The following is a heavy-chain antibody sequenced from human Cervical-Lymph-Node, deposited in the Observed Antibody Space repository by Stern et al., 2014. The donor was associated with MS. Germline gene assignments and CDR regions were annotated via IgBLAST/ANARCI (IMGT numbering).Heavy chain of an antibody. D-gene: IGHD1-26*01. CDR3: ARLDSDRYFDF. V-gene: IGHV5-51*01. Sequence: VQLVESGAEVKKPWESLKISCTGSGYSFSTYWIGWVRQMPGKGLEWMGIFWPGDSDTSYSPTFQGQVTISVDKSISTAYLQWSSLKASDTAMYYCARLDSDRYFDFWGQGTLVTVSS. J-gene: IGHJ4*02. CDR2: FWPGDSDT. CDR1: GYSFSTYW.